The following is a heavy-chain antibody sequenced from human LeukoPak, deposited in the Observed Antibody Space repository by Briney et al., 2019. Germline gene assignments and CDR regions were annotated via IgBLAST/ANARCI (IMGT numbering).Heavy chain of an antibody. CDR2: IGTAGDT. J-gene: IGHJ4*02. D-gene: IGHD3-16*02. CDR1: GFTFSSYD. Sequence: GGSLRLSCAASGFTFSSYDMPWVRQATGKGLEGGSAIGTAGDTYYPGSVKGRFPISRENAKNSLYLQMNSLRAGDTAVYYCARAFGGVIANWGQGTLVTVSS. V-gene: IGHV3-13*01. CDR3: ARAFGGVIAN.